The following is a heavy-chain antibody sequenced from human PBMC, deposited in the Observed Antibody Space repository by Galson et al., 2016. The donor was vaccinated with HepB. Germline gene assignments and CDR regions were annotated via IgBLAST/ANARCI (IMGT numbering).Heavy chain of an antibody. Sequence: TLSLTCTVSGGSISSGGFYWNWIRQPPGKGLEWVGDIYYSGSTFYNPSLKSRVNMSVDTSKNQFSLKLSSVTAADTAVYYCARSYDRNWFDPWGQGTLVTVSS. CDR2: IYYSGST. V-gene: IGHV4-31*03. J-gene: IGHJ5*02. CDR1: GGSISSGGFY. D-gene: IGHD3-22*01. CDR3: ARSYDRNWFDP.